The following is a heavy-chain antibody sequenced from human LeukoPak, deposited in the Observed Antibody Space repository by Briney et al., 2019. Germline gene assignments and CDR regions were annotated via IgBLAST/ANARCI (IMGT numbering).Heavy chain of an antibody. Sequence: SQTLSLTCTVSGGSISSGSYYWIWIRQPAGKGLEWIGRIYTSGSTNYNPSLKSRVTISVDTSKNQFSLKLSSVTAADTAVYYCARDRLGSSGWRYYFDYWGQGTLVTVSS. V-gene: IGHV4-61*02. D-gene: IGHD6-19*01. CDR1: GGSISSGSYY. CDR3: ARDRLGSSGWRYYFDY. J-gene: IGHJ4*02. CDR2: IYTSGST.